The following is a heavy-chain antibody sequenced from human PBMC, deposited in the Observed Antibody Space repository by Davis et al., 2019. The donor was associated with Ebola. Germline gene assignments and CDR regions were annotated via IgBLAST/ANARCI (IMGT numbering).Heavy chain of an antibody. CDR2: ISGHSDNP. V-gene: IGHV1-18*01. CDR3: TRGPSYDSGVIGAFDI. D-gene: IGHD4-17*01. CDR1: GYTFTRYG. J-gene: IGHJ3*02. Sequence: AASVKVSCKASGYTFTRYGISWVRQAPGEGSEWMAWISGHSDNPKYAPKVQDRVTVTTDRSTHTAYLELRSLRSDDTAVYYCTRGPSYDSGVIGAFDIWGQGTTITVSS.